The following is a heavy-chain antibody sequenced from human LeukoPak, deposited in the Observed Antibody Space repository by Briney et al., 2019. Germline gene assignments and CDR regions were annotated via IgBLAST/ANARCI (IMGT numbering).Heavy chain of an antibody. D-gene: IGHD3-22*01. CDR3: ATVSYYYDSSGYQGYFQH. J-gene: IGHJ1*01. Sequence: ASVKVSCKVSGYTLTELSMHWVRQAPGKGLEWMGGFHPEDGETIYAQRFQGRVTMTEDTSTDTAYMELSSLRPEDAAVYYCATVSYYYDSSGYQGYFQHWGQGTLVTVSS. CDR2: FHPEDGET. CDR1: GYTLTELS. V-gene: IGHV1-24*01.